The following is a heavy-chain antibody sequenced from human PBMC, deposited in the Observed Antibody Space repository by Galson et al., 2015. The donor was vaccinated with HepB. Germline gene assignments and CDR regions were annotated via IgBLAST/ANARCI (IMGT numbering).Heavy chain of an antibody. CDR2: IGGSDGRT. CDR3: AKEEGHSKPCDY. D-gene: IGHD5-18*01. J-gene: IGHJ4*02. V-gene: IGHV3-23*01. Sequence: SLRLSCAASGFTFGSFGMNWVRQPPGQGLEWVSAIGGSDGRTYYADSVKGRFSISRDNSKNTLYLQMNSLRAEDTAVYYCAKEEGHSKPCDYWGQGILVTVSS. CDR1: GFTFGSFG.